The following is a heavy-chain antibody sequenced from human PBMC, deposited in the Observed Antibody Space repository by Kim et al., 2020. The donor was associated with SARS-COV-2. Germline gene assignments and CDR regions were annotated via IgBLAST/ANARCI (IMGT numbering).Heavy chain of an antibody. J-gene: IGHJ6*02. Sequence: GRFTISRDNSKNTLYLQMNSLRAEDTAVYYCAKDRNPYSSSWYYYYGMDVWGQGTTVTVSS. D-gene: IGHD6-13*01. CDR3: AKDRNPYSSSWYYYYGMDV. V-gene: IGHV3-23*01.